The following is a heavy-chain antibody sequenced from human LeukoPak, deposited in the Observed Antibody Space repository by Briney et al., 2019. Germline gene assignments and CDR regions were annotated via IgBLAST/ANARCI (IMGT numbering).Heavy chain of an antibody. CDR2: INSDGSST. J-gene: IGHJ4*02. Sequence: PGGSLRLSCAASGFTFRSYAMSWVRQAPGRGLVWVSRINSDGSSTSYADSVKGRFTISRDNAKNTLYLQMNSLRAEDTAVYYCARRSSGSPPYYFGYWGQGTLVTVSS. CDR1: GFTFRSYA. V-gene: IGHV3-74*01. D-gene: IGHD1-26*01. CDR3: ARRSSGSPPYYFGY.